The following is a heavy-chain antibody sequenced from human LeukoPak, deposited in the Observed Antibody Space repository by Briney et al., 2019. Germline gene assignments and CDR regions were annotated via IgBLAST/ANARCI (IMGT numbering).Heavy chain of an antibody. D-gene: IGHD6-19*01. CDR3: VRRGIEVAGIDY. Sequence: GESLKISCKGSGYRFTSYWIGWVRQMPGKGLEWMGIIYPGGSNTRYSPSFQGQVTISADESISTACLQWSSLRASDTAMYYCVRRGIEVAGIDYWGQGTLVTVSS. V-gene: IGHV5-51*01. J-gene: IGHJ4*02. CDR2: IYPGGSNT. CDR1: GYRFTSYW.